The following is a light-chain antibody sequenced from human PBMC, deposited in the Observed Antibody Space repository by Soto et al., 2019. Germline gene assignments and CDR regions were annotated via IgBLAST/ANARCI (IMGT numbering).Light chain of an antibody. J-gene: IGKJ1*01. V-gene: IGKV1-39*01. CDR3: QQSYSTPWT. CDR2: AAS. CDR1: QSISSY. Sequence: DIPMTQSPSSLSASVGDRVTITCRASQSISSYLNWYQQKPGKAPKLLIYAASSLQSGVPSRFSGSGSGTDFTLTISSLEPEGFATYYCQQSYSTPWTFGQGTKVEIK.